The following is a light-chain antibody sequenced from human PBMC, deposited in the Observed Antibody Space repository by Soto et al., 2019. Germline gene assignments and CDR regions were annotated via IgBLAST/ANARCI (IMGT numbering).Light chain of an antibody. Sequence: DIVLTQSPGTLSLSPGERATLSCRASQSVSSNFLAWYQQKPGQAPRLLIYGASNRATAIPDRFSGSGSGTDFTLTISRLEPEDFAMYYCQQYGGSPTTFGQGTRLEIK. J-gene: IGKJ5*01. CDR1: QSVSSNF. CDR3: QQYGGSPTT. CDR2: GAS. V-gene: IGKV3-20*01.